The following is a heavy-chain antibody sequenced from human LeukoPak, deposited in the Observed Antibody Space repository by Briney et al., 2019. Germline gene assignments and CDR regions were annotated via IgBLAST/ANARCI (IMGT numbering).Heavy chain of an antibody. J-gene: IGHJ4*02. Sequence: PSETLSLTCTVSGGSTSSSTYFWGWIRQPPGKGLEWIGSIYYSGTTYYNPSLKSRVTISVDTSKNQFSLKLSSVTAADTAVYYCARVPDQEPLYYFDYWGQGTLVTVSS. CDR3: ARVPDQEPLYYFDY. CDR2: IYYSGTT. V-gene: IGHV4-39*07. CDR1: GGSTSSSTYF.